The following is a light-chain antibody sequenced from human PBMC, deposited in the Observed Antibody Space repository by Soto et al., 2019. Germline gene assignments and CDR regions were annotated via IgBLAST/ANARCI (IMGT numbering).Light chain of an antibody. CDR1: SSDVGGYNY. CDR2: DVS. Sequence: QSALTQPASVSGSPGQSITISCTGTSSDVGGYNYVSWYQQHPGKAPKLMIYDVSNRPSGVSNRFSGSKSGNTASLTISGLQAEDEADYYCSSYTSRSTDGFGTGTKLPVL. CDR3: SSYTSRSTDG. J-gene: IGLJ1*01. V-gene: IGLV2-14*01.